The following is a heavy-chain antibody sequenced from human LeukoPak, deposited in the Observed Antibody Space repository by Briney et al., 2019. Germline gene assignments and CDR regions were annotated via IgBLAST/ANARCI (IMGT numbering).Heavy chain of an antibody. D-gene: IGHD2-21*02. V-gene: IGHV3-7*01. CDR2: INPDGRDT. Sequence: GGSLRLSCVVSGFTFNSCWMNWVRQAPGKGLEWVAHINPDGRDTYYVDSVKGRFTISRDNAQNSMYLQMNSLRVEDTAVYYCATWGDTTAEYFQRWGQGTLVTVSS. CDR1: GFTFNSCW. CDR3: ATWGDTTAEYFQR. J-gene: IGHJ1*01.